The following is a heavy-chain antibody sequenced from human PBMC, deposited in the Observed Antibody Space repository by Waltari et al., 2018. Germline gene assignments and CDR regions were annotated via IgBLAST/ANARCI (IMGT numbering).Heavy chain of an antibody. CDR2: IYYSGST. J-gene: IGHJ5*02. V-gene: IGHV4-59*11. CDR1: GGSISSHY. D-gene: IGHD3-16*01. Sequence: QVQLQESGPGLVKPSETLSLTCTVSGGSISSHYWSWIRQPPGKGLEWIGYIYYSGSTNYNTSLKSRVTISVDTSKNQFSLKLSSVTAADTAVYYCARDSLGQLGHWGQGTLVTVSS. CDR3: ARDSLGQLGH.